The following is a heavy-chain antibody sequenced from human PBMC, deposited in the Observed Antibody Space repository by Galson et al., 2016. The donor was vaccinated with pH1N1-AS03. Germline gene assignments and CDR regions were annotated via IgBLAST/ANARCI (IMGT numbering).Heavy chain of an antibody. D-gene: IGHD6-6*01. Sequence: SLRLSCAASGFTFSNAWMSWVRQAPGKGLEWVGRVKRKTDGGTTDYAAPVKGRFTISRDDSKDTVYLQMDSPKTEDTAVYYCTTDSGRSSSIWFDPWGQGTLVTVSS. V-gene: IGHV3-15*01. CDR2: VKRKTDGGTT. CDR1: GFTFSNAW. J-gene: IGHJ5*02. CDR3: TTDSGRSSSIWFDP.